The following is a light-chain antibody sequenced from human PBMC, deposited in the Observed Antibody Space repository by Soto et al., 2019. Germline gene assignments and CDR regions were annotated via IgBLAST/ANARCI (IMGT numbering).Light chain of an antibody. CDR2: EVS. Sequence: QSVLTQPDSVSGSPGQSITISCTGTSSDVGGYNYVSWYQQHPGKAPKLIIYEVSNRPSGVSNRFSGSKSGNTASLTISGLQAEDEADYYCASYTSSSSYVFGTGTKLTVL. V-gene: IGLV2-14*01. CDR1: SSDVGGYNY. J-gene: IGLJ1*01. CDR3: ASYTSSSSYV.